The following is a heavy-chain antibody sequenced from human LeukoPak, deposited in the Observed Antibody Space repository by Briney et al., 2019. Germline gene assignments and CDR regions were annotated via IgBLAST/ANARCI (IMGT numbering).Heavy chain of an antibody. V-gene: IGHV1-18*01. CDR3: ARLASGSYYNDVGAFDI. Sequence: ASVKVSCKASGYTFTSYGISWVRQAPGQGLEWMGWISAYNGNTNYAQKLQGRVTMTTDTSTSTAYMELRSLRSDDTAVYYCARLASGSYYNDVGAFDIWGQGTMVTVSS. J-gene: IGHJ3*02. D-gene: IGHD3-10*01. CDR2: ISAYNGNT. CDR1: GYTFTSYG.